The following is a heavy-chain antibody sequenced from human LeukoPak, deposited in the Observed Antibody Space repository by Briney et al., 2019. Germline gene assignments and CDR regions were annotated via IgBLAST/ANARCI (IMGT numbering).Heavy chain of an antibody. J-gene: IGHJ6*03. D-gene: IGHD6-19*01. Sequence: GGSLRLSCAASGFTFDDYTMHWVRQAPGKGLEWVSLISWDGGSTYYADSVKGRFTISRDNSKNSLYLQMNSLRAEDTAVYYCARDLVQQWLLYYYYYMDVWGKGTTVTVSS. CDR3: ARDLVQQWLLYYYYYMDV. V-gene: IGHV3-43*01. CDR1: GFTFDDYT. CDR2: ISWDGGST.